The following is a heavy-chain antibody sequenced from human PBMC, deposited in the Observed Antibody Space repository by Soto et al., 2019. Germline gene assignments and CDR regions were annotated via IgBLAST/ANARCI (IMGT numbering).Heavy chain of an antibody. CDR1: GFIFGNYM. Sequence: EVQLLESGGGLVQPGESLRLSCAVSGFIFGNYMMTWVRQAPGKGLEWVSTIRDGGESTYYADSVKGRFTISRDNSKNTLYLQMDSLGFEDMAVYYCAPHVHCSGGSCHYDAFDIRGQGTMVTVSS. D-gene: IGHD2-15*01. V-gene: IGHV3-23*01. CDR2: IRDGGEST. CDR3: APHVHCSGGSCHYDAFDI. J-gene: IGHJ3*02.